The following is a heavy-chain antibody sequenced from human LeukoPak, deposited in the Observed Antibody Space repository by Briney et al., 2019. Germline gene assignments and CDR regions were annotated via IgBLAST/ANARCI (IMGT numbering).Heavy chain of an antibody. V-gene: IGHV4-4*01. D-gene: IGHD4-17*01. CDR3: ARRSMTTVTYNWFDP. Sequence: SETLSLTCAVSGGSISSSNWWSWVRQPPGKGLEWIGEIYHSGSTNYNPSLKSRVTISVDKSKNQFSLKLSSVTAADTAVYCCARRSMTTVTYNWFDPWGQGTLVTVSS. CDR2: IYHSGST. J-gene: IGHJ5*02. CDR1: GGSISSSNW.